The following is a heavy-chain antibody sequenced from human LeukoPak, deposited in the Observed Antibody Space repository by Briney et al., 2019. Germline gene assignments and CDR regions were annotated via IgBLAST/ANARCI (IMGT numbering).Heavy chain of an antibody. CDR2: IKQDGSEK. D-gene: IGHD3-10*01. Sequence: QPGGSLRLSCAASGFTFSSYWMSCVRQAPGKGLEWVANIKQDGSEKYYVDSVKGRFTISRDNAKNTVYLQMNSLRAEDTALYYCARGAGWSGSGTYYFDYWGQGTLVTVSS. J-gene: IGHJ4*02. CDR1: GFTFSSYW. V-gene: IGHV3-7*02. CDR3: ARGAGWSGSGTYYFDY.